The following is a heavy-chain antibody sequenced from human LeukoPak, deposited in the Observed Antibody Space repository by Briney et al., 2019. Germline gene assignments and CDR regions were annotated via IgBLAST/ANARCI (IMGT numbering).Heavy chain of an antibody. D-gene: IGHD2-2*01. CDR3: ARSPWGYCSSTSCKDNWFDP. CDR1: GYTFTGYY. V-gene: IGHV1-2*02. Sequence: GASVKVSCKASGYTFTGYYMHWVRQPPRQGLEWMGWINPNSGGTNYAQKFQGRVTMTRDTSISTAYMELSRLRSDDTAVYYCARSPWGYCSSTSCKDNWFDPWGQGTLVTVSS. CDR2: INPNSGGT. J-gene: IGHJ5*02.